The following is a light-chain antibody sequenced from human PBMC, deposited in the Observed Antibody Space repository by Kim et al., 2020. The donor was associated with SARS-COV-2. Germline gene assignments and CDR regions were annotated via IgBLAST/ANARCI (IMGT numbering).Light chain of an antibody. CDR3: QQYDSYAT. Sequence: DIQMTQSPSTLSASIGDRITITCRASQNVETWVAWFQQHPGKAPRLLVLKASFLQTGVPSRFSGSGSGTEFTLTINNLQADDFATYYCQQYDSYATFGQGTKVDI. J-gene: IGKJ1*01. CDR1: QNVETW. CDR2: KAS. V-gene: IGKV1-5*03.